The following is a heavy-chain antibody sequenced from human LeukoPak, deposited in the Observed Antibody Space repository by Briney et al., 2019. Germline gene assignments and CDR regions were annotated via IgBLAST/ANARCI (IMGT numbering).Heavy chain of an antibody. D-gene: IGHD3-22*01. V-gene: IGHV4-39*01. CDR3: ARHIGSGSGYYPYYFDY. J-gene: IGHJ4*02. Sequence: SETLSLTCTVSGGSISSSSYYWGWIRQPPGKGLEWIGSIYYSGSTYYNPSLKSRVTISVDTSKNQFSLKLSSVTAADTAVYYCARHIGSGSGYYPYYFDYWGQGTLVTVSS. CDR1: GGSISSSSYY. CDR2: IYYSGST.